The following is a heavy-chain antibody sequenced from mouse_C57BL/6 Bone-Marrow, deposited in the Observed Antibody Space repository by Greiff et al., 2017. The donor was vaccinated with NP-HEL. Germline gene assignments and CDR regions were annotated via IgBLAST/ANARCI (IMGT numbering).Heavy chain of an antibody. CDR1: GYTFTSYW. D-gene: IGHD1-1*01. V-gene: IGHV1-59*01. CDR3: ARSDYGSREFAY. J-gene: IGHJ3*01. CDR2: IDPSDSYT. Sequence: VQLQQPGAELVRPGTSVKLSCKASGYTFTSYWMHWVKQRPGQGLEWIGVIDPSDSYTNYNQKFKGKATLTVDTSSSTAYMQLSSLTSEDSAVYYCARSDYGSREFAYWGQGTLVTVSA.